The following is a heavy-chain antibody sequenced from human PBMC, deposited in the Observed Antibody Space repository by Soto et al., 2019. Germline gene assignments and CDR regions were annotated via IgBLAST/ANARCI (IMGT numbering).Heavy chain of an antibody. CDR3: ARDSYSGKFDY. CDR2: IIPILGIA. CDR1: GGTFSSYT. V-gene: IGHV1-69*08. D-gene: IGHD5-12*01. J-gene: IGHJ4*02. Sequence: QVQLVQSGAEVKKPGSSVKVSCKASGGTFSSYTISWVRQAPGQGLEWMGRIIPILGIANYAQKLQGRVTITAYKSTSTAYMELSSLRSEDTAVYYCARDSYSGKFDYWGQGTLVTVSS.